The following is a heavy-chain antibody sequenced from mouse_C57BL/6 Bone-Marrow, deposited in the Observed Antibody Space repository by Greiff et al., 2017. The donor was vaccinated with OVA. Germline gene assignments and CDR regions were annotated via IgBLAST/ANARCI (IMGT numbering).Heavy chain of an antibody. J-gene: IGHJ1*03. CDR1: GYTFTNYW. V-gene: IGHV1-63*01. CDR3: ARLIYYYGSSSGWYFDV. CDR2: IYPGGGYT. D-gene: IGHD1-1*01. Sequence: QVQLKESGAELVRPGTSVKMSCKASGYTFTNYWIGWAKQRPGHGLEWIGDIYPGGGYTNYNEKFKGKATLTADKSSSTAYMQFSSLTSEDSAIYYCARLIYYYGSSSGWYFDVWGTGTTVTVSS.